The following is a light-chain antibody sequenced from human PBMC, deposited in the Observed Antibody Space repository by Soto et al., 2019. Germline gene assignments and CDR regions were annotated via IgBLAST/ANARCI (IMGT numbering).Light chain of an antibody. V-gene: IGKV3-20*01. CDR2: GAS. CDR1: QVIGSRY. CDR3: QQFDSSIPPT. J-gene: IGKJ2*01. Sequence: EIVMTQSPGTLSLSPGERATISCRASQVIGSRYLAWYHQKSGQAPRLLIYGASSRATGIPDRFSGSGSGRDFTLTISRLEPDDVVVYYCQQFDSSIPPTFGQGTKLEIK.